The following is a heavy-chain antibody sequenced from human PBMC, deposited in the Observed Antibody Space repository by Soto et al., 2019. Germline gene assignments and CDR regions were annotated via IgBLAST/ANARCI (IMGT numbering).Heavy chain of an antibody. V-gene: IGHV3-30-3*01. D-gene: IGHD6-19*01. CDR2: VSFDGSNK. Sequence: QMQLVESGGGVVQPGGSLRLSCAASGFTFNYYPMHWVRQAPGKGLEWVAVVSFDGSNKYYADSVKGRFTISKDNSKNTLYLQMNSLRREDTAVYYCARLPGPLVAVLYIYPLDGREAMSDVGVWGQGTTVTVSS. CDR3: ARLPGPLVAVLYIYPLDGREAMSDVGV. J-gene: IGHJ6*02. CDR1: GFTFNYYP.